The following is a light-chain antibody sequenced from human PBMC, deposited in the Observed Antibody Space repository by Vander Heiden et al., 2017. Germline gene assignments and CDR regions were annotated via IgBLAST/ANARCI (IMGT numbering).Light chain of an antibody. V-gene: IGLV3-25*03. J-gene: IGLJ2*01. CDR2: KDI. CDR3: QSPDRSGSSV. Sequence: SYELTQPPSVSVFPGQTARITCSGDALPKQYTFWYQQKPGRAPVLIISKDIERPSGIPERFSGSSSGTTVTLTISGVQAEDEADYYCQSPDRSGSSVFGGGTKLTVL. CDR1: ALPKQY.